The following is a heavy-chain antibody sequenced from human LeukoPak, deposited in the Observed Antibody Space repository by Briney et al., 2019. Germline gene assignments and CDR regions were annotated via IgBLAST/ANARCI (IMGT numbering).Heavy chain of an antibody. Sequence: PGGSLRLSCIASGFTVSYNYVSWVRQAPGKGLEWVSVLYAGGSSTYYADSVKGRFTISRDDSKNTLYLQMNSLKTEDTAVYYCTTGGYGGQFDYWGQGTLVTVSS. CDR1: GFTVSYNY. J-gene: IGHJ4*02. D-gene: IGHD5-12*01. V-gene: IGHV3-66*01. CDR2: LYAGGSST. CDR3: TTGGYGGQFDY.